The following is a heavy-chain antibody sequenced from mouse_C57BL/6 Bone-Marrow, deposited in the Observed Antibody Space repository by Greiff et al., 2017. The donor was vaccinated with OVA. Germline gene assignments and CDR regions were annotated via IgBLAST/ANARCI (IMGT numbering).Heavy chain of an antibody. CDR2: FHPYNDDT. CDR1: GYTFTTYP. J-gene: IGHJ4*01. V-gene: IGHV1-47*01. D-gene: IGHD1-1*01. Sequence: VQLQQSGAELVKPGASVKMSCKASGYTFTTYPIEWMKQNHGKSLEWIGNFHPYNDDTKYNEKFKGKATLTVEKSSSAVYLELSRFTSDDSAVYYCARSLPTTVVEGSYAMDYWGQGTSVTVSS. CDR3: ARSLPTTVVEGSYAMDY.